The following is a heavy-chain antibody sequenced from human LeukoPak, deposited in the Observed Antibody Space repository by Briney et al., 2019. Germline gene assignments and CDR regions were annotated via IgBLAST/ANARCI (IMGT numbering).Heavy chain of an antibody. D-gene: IGHD2-15*01. CDR2: SNSDGSST. CDR1: GFTFSSYW. Sequence: GGSLRLSCAASGFTFSSYWMHWVRQAPGKGLVWVSRSNSDGSSTSYAGSVKGRFTISRDNAKNTLYLQMNSLRAEDTAVYYCARDRDMDYWGQGTLVTVSS. J-gene: IGHJ4*02. V-gene: IGHV3-74*01. CDR3: ARDRDMDY.